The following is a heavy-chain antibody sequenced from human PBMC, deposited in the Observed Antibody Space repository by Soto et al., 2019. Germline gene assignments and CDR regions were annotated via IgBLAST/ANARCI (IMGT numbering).Heavy chain of an antibody. Sequence: PGGSLRLSCAASGFTFSDYYMSWIRQAPGKGLEWVSYISSSGSTIYYADSVKGRFTISRDNAKNSLYLQMNSLRAEDTAVYYCARDSTAKGHYYYYMDVWGKGTTVTVSS. V-gene: IGHV3-11*01. CDR3: ARDSTAKGHYYYYMDV. CDR1: GFTFSDYY. CDR2: ISSSGSTI. J-gene: IGHJ6*03. D-gene: IGHD2-2*01.